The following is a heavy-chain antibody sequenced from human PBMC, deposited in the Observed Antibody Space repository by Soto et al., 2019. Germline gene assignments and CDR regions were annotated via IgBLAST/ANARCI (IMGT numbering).Heavy chain of an antibody. D-gene: IGHD5-12*01. CDR3: AGQSRDGYTYAFDY. V-gene: IGHV4-31*03. J-gene: IGHJ4*02. CDR1: GGSLSSGGYY. Sequence: SETLSLTCTVSGGSLSSGGYYWSWIRQHPGKGLEWIGYIYYSGSTYYNPSLKSRVTISVDTSKNQFSLKLSSVTAADTAVYYCAGQSRDGYTYAFDYWGQGTLVTVSS. CDR2: IYYSGST.